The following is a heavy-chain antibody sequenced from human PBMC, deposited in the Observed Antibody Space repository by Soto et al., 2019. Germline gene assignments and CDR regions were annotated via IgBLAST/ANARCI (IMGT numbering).Heavy chain of an antibody. D-gene: IGHD1-26*01. CDR2: ISYSGSPI. CDR3: ARTRPYLPTE. V-gene: IGHV3-11*01. CDR1: GFTFSDYY. J-gene: IGHJ3*01. Sequence: QVQLVESGGGLVKPGGSLRLSCAASGFTFSDYYMTWIRQAPGKGLEWVSCISYSGSPIYYADSVKGRFTISRDNAKTSLYLQMSSLRAEDTAVYYCARTRPYLPTEWGQGTMVTVSS.